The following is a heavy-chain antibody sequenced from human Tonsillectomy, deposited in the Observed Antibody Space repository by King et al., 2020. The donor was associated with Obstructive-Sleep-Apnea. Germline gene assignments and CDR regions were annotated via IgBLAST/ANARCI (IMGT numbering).Heavy chain of an antibody. D-gene: IGHD2-15*01. CDR1: GASFSSYY. V-gene: IGHV4-59*01. CDR2: FHDSGST. CDR3: ARDSSYCSGGSCYSADFDY. J-gene: IGHJ4*02. Sequence: VQLQESGPGLVKPSETLSLTCTVSGASFSSYYWSWIRQPPGKGLEWIGNFHDSGSTNYSPSLKRRVTISVDTSNNQFSLKLSSGPAADTAVYYCARDSSYCSGGSCYSADFDYWGQGTLVTVSS.